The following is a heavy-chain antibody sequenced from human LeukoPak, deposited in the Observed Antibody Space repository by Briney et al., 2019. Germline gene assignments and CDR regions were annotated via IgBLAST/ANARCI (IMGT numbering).Heavy chain of an antibody. CDR1: GGSVSSYY. J-gene: IGHJ5*02. Sequence: PSETLSLTCTVSGGSVSSYYWSWIRQPPGKGLEWIGYIYYSGSTIYNPSLKSRVTISLDTSKNQFSLKLSSVTAADTAVYYCARGLHRYCSGGSCYSNINWFDPWGQGTLVTVSS. CDR3: ARGLHRYCSGGSCYSNINWFDP. CDR2: IYYSGST. D-gene: IGHD2-15*01. V-gene: IGHV4-59*02.